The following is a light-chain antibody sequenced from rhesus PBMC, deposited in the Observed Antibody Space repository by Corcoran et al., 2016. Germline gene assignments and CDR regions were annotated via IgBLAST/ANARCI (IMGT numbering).Light chain of an antibody. CDR2: DVN. Sequence: QAAPTQSPSVSGSPGQSVTISCTGTSSDIGSYNRVSWYQQHPAKAPKLMIFDVNKRPSGVSDRFSGSKSGNTASLTISDLQPEDEADYYCYSYATTGTFVFGIGTRLTVL. V-gene: IGLV2-13*03. J-gene: IGLJ1*01. CDR1: SSDIGSYNR. CDR3: YSYATTGTFV.